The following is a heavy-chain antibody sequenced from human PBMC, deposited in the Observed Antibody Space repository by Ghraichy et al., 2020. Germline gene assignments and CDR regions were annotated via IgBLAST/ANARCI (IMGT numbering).Heavy chain of an antibody. J-gene: IGHJ6*03. V-gene: IGHV3-7*01. CDR1: GFTFRSYW. CDR2: IKEDASEK. D-gene: IGHD2-2*01. CDR3: ARIAHQLLRWANYYYYYMAV. Sequence: GALRLSCVASGFTFRSYWMSWVRQAPGKGLEWVANIKEDASEKSSLDSVKGRFTISRDNAENSLFLQMNSLRVEDTAVYYCARIAHQLLRWANYYYYYMAVWGRGTTVTVS.